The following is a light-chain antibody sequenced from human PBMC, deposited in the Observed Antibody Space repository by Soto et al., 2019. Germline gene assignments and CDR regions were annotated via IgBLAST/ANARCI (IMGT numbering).Light chain of an antibody. CDR3: QQYGSSGT. J-gene: IGKJ1*01. Sequence: EIVLTQSPHTLSLSPGESAALSCRVSQPISTYLAWYQQKPGQAPRLLIYDASTRATGIPARFSGSGSGTDFTLTISRLEPEDFAVYYCQQYGSSGTFGQGTKVDIK. CDR2: DAS. CDR1: QPISTY. V-gene: IGKV3-20*01.